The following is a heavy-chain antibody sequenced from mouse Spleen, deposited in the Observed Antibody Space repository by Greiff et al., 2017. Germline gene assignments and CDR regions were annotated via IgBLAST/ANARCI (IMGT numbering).Heavy chain of an antibody. D-gene: IGHD2-4*01. Sequence: DVKLVESGGGLVKPGGSLKLSCAASGFTFSSYAMSWVRQTPEKRLEWVATISSGGSYTYYPDSVKGRFTISRDNAKNTLYLQMSSLRSEDTAMYYCARGQGLRRDYFDYWGQGTTLTVSS. V-gene: IGHV5-9-1*01. CDR1: GFTFSSYA. CDR3: ARGQGLRRDYFDY. CDR2: ISSGGSYT. J-gene: IGHJ2*01.